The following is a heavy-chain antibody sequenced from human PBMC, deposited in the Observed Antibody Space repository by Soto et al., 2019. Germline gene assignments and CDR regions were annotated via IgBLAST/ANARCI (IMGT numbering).Heavy chain of an antibody. V-gene: IGHV1-69*01. CDR1: GGTFSSYA. Sequence: QVQLVQSGAEVKKPGSSVKVSCKASGGTFSSYAISWVRQAPGQGLEWMGGIIPIFGTANYAQKFQGRVTITADESTSTAYIELSSLRSEDTAVYYCASFIRWNYPYYYYGMDVWGQGTTVTVSS. D-gene: IGHD1-7*01. J-gene: IGHJ6*02. CDR2: IIPIFGTA. CDR3: ASFIRWNYPYYYYGMDV.